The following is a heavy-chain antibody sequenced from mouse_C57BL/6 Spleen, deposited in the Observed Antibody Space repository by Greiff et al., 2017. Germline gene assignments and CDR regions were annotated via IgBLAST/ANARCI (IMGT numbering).Heavy chain of an antibody. V-gene: IGHV1-42*01. D-gene: IGHD2-4*01. Sequence: EVQLQQSGPELVKPGASVKISCKASGYSFTGYYMNWVKQSPEKSLEWIGEINPSTGGTTYNQKFKAKATLTVDKSSSTAYMQLKSLSSEDSAVYYCAREGIYYDYDRGFADWGQGTLVTVSA. CDR2: INPSTGGT. J-gene: IGHJ3*01. CDR1: GYSFTGYY. CDR3: AREGIYYDYDRGFAD.